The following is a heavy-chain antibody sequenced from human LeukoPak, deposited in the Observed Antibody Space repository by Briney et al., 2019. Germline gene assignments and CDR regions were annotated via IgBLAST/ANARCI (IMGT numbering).Heavy chain of an antibody. D-gene: IGHD3-3*01. J-gene: IGHJ4*02. CDR2: INSDGSST. CDR1: GFTFSSYW. CDR3: AVLRFLEWPT. Sequence: GGSLGLSCAASGFTFSSYWMHWVRQAPGKGLVWVSRINSDGSSTSYADSVKGRFTISRDNAKNTQYLQMNSLRAEDTAVYYCAVLRFLEWPTWGQGTLVTVSS. V-gene: IGHV3-74*01.